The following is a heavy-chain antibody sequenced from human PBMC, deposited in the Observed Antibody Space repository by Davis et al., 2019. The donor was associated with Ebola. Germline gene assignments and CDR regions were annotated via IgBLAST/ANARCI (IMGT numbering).Heavy chain of an antibody. D-gene: IGHD3-10*01. CDR3: ARTPSYYYVDY. CDR2: VSGGGVSS. J-gene: IGHJ4*02. Sequence: PGGSLRLSCAASGFTFSNYAMTWVRQAPGKGLEWVSTVSGGGVSSYYADAVKGRFTISRDNSKKTLYLQLNSLRAEDTAVYYCARTPSYYYVDYWGQGTLVTVSS. CDR1: GFTFSNYA. V-gene: IGHV3-23*01.